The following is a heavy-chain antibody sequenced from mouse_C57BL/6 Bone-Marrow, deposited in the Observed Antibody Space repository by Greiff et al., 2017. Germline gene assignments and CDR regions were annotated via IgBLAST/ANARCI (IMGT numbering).Heavy chain of an antibody. D-gene: IGHD2-3*01. V-gene: IGHV7-1*01. CDR1: GFTFSDFY. CDR3: ARDAVYDGDSYYAMDY. CDR2: SRNKANDYTT. J-gene: IGHJ4*01. Sequence: EVKLVDSGGGLVQSGRSLRLSCATSGFTFSDFYMEWVRQAPGKGLEWMAASRNKANDYTTEYSASVKGRFIVSRDTSQSILYLQMNALRAEDTAIYYCARDAVYDGDSYYAMDYWGQGTSVTVSS.